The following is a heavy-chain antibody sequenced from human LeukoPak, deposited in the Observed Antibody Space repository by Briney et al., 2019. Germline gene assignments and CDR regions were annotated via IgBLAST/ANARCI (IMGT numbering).Heavy chain of an antibody. J-gene: IGHJ3*02. D-gene: IGHD2-21*01. V-gene: IGHV4-4*02. CDR1: GGYFSSSNW. CDR2: IYHSGST. CDR3: ARAPIVMELNAFDI. Sequence: SEPLSLTCAVSGGYFSSSNWWSWVRQPPGKGLEWIGEIYHSGSTNYNPSLKSRVTISVDKSKNQFSLKLSSVTAADTAVYYCARAPIVMELNAFDIWGQGTMVTVSS.